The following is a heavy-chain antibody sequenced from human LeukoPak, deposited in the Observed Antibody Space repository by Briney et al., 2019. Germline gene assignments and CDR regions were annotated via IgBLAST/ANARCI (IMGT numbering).Heavy chain of an antibody. CDR1: GFTFSSYA. CDR2: ISGGGGST. J-gene: IGHJ4*02. V-gene: IGHV3-23*01. D-gene: IGHD3-3*01. CDR3: AKGPDFGADLYYFDY. Sequence: PGGSLRLSCAASGFTFSSYAMSWVRQAPGKGLEWVSAISGGGGSTYYADSVKGRFTISRDNSKNTLYLQMNSLRAEDTAVYYCAKGPDFGADLYYFDYWGQGTLVTVSS.